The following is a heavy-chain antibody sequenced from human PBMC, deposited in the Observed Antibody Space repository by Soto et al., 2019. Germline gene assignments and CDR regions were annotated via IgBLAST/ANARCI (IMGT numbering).Heavy chain of an antibody. V-gene: IGHV4-34*01. CDR1: GGSFSGYY. Sequence: QVQLQQWGAGLWKPLETLSLTCAVYGGSFSGYYWSWIRQPPGKGLEWIGEINHSGSTNYNPSLKSRVTISVDTSKNQFSLKLSSVTAADTAVYYCARDFDLWGRGTLVTVSS. CDR2: INHSGST. CDR3: ARDFDL. J-gene: IGHJ2*01.